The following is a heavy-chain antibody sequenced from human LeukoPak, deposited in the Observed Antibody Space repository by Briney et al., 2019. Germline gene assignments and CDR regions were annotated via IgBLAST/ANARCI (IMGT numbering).Heavy chain of an antibody. CDR2: INHSGST. CDR1: GGSFSGYY. Sequence: SENLSLTCAVYGGSFSGYYWSWIRQPPGEGLEWIGEINHSGSTNYNPSLKSRVTISVDTSKNQFSLKLSSVTAADTAVYYCARDPLTYYYGSGSYYQFDPWGQGTLVTVSS. J-gene: IGHJ5*02. V-gene: IGHV4-34*01. D-gene: IGHD3-10*01. CDR3: ARDPLTYYYGSGSYYQFDP.